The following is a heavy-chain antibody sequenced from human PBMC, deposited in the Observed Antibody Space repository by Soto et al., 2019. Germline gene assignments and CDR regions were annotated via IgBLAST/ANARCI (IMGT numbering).Heavy chain of an antibody. D-gene: IGHD6-6*01. CDR1: GGSISSYY. J-gene: IGHJ4*02. Sequence: SETLSLTCTVSGGSISSYYWSWIRQPPGKGLEWIGYIYYSGSTNYNPSLKSRVTISVDTSKNQFSLKLSSVTAADTAVYYCARLSSNSSSPQYYWGQGTLVTVSS. V-gene: IGHV4-59*08. CDR2: IYYSGST. CDR3: ARLSSNSSSPQYY.